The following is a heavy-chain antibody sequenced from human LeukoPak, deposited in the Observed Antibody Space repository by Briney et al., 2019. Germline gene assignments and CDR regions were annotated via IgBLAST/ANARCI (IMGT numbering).Heavy chain of an antibody. Sequence: PGASVKVSCKASGGTFSSYAISWVRQAPGQGLEWMGRIIPILGIANYAQKFQGRVTITTDESTSTAYMELSSLRSEDTAVYYCARAADMIVVVGAFDIWGQGTMVTVSS. V-gene: IGHV1-69*04. CDR2: IIPILGIA. CDR3: ARAADMIVVVGAFDI. D-gene: IGHD3-22*01. CDR1: GGTFSSYA. J-gene: IGHJ3*02.